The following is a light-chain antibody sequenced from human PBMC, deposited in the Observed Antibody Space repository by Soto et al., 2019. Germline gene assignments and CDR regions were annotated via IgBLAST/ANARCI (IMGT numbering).Light chain of an antibody. CDR3: QQYNNWWT. J-gene: IGKJ1*01. CDR1: QSVSSN. CDR2: GAS. V-gene: IGKV3-15*01. Sequence: IVMTQSPATLSVSPGERATLSCRPSQSVSSNLARYQQKPGQAPRLLIYGASMRATGIPARFSGSGSGTEFTLTISSLQSEDFPVYYCQQYNNWWTFGQGNKLEIK.